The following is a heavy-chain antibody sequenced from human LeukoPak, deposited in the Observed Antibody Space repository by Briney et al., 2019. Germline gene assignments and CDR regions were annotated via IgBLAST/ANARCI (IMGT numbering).Heavy chain of an antibody. V-gene: IGHV3-48*02. CDR1: GFTFSSYA. J-gene: IGHJ4*02. D-gene: IGHD6-19*01. CDR2: ISSSSSTT. Sequence: PGGSLRLSCAASGFTFSSYAMNWVRQAPGKGLEWVSYISSSSSTTYYADSVKGRFTISRDNAKNSLYLQMNSLRDEDTAVYYCATYSSGWYYFDYWGQGTLVTVSS. CDR3: ATYSSGWYYFDY.